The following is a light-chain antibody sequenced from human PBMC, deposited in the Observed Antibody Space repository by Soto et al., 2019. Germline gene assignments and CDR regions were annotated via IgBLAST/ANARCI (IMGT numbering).Light chain of an antibody. Sequence: EIVLTQSPATLSLSPGERATLSCRASQSVSSYLAWYQQKPGQAPRLLIYDASNRATGIPARFSGSVSGTDFTLTISSLEPEDFAVYYCQQRFNWPPKYTFGQGTKLEIK. CDR1: QSVSSY. V-gene: IGKV3-11*01. CDR2: DAS. J-gene: IGKJ2*01. CDR3: QQRFNWPPKYT.